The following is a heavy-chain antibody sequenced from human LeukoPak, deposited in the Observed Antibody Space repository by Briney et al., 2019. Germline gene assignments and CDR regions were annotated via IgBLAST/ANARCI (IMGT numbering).Heavy chain of an antibody. CDR1: GFTFSSYA. Sequence: GGSLRLSCAASGFTFSSYAMSWVRQAPGKGLEWVSAISGSGGNTHYADSVKGRFTISRDNSKNTLYLQMNSLRAEDTAVYYCAKGTMGRGFGYWGQGTLVTVSS. CDR3: AKGTMGRGFGY. V-gene: IGHV3-23*01. J-gene: IGHJ4*02. CDR2: ISGSGGNT. D-gene: IGHD3-10*01.